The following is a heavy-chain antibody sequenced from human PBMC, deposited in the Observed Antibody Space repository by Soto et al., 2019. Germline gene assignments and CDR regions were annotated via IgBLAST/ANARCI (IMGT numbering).Heavy chain of an antibody. Sequence: QVQLQESGPGLVKPSQTLSLTCTVSGGSISSGGYYWSWIRPHPGKGLEWIGYIYYSGSTYYNPSRKSRVTISVDTSKNQFALKLSSVTAADTAVYYCARHVYCYDSSGYPKPCYCDYLGQGTPVTVSS. CDR2: IYYSGST. CDR1: GGSISSGGYY. D-gene: IGHD3-22*01. V-gene: IGHV4-31*03. CDR3: ARHVYCYDSSGYPKPCYCDY. J-gene: IGHJ4*02.